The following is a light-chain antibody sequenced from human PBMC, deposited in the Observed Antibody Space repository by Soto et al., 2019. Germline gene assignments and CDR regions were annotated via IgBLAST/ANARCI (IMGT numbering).Light chain of an antibody. CDR2: DAS. CDR3: QQYNSY. J-gene: IGKJ2*01. V-gene: IGKV1-5*01. CDR1: QSINNW. Sequence: DIQMTQSPSTLSASVGDRVTITCRASQSINNWLAWYQQKPGKAPKLLIYDASSLESGVPSRFSGSGSGTEFTLTISSLQPDDFVTYYCQQYNSYFGQGTKLEIK.